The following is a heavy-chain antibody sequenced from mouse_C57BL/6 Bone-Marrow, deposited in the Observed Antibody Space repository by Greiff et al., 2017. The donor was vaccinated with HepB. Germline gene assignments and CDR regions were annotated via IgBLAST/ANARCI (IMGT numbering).Heavy chain of an antibody. D-gene: IGHD1-1*01. Sequence: EVQLQQSGPELVKPGASVKISCKASGYSFTDYNMNWVKQSNGKSLEWIGVINPNYGTTSYNQKFKGKATLTVDQSSSTAYMQLNSLTSEDSAVYYCARWGTTVVATYWYFDVWGTGTTVTVSS. V-gene: IGHV1-39*01. CDR2: INPNYGTT. J-gene: IGHJ1*03. CDR1: GYSFTDYN. CDR3: ARWGTTVVATYWYFDV.